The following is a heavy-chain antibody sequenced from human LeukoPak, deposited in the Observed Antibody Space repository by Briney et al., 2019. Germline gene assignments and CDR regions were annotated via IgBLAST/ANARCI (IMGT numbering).Heavy chain of an antibody. J-gene: IGHJ5*02. CDR3: ARDLFAAAGDYLNWFDP. CDR2: ISSSSSYI. Sequence: GGSLRLAWAASGFTLSSYSMSWVRQAPGKGLGWVSSISSSSSYIYYADSVKGRFTISRDNAKNSLYLQMNSLRAEDTAVYYCARDLFAAAGDYLNWFDPWGQGTLVTVSS. V-gene: IGHV3-21*01. D-gene: IGHD4-17*01. CDR1: GFTLSSYS.